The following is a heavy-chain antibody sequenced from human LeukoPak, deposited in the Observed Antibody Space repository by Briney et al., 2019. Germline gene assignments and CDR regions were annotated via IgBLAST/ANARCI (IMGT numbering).Heavy chain of an antibody. J-gene: IGHJ4*02. D-gene: IGHD4-17*01. CDR2: INTYNGNT. CDR3: ARVPYGDYGLDY. Sequence: GASVKVSCKASGYTFTNFGISWVRHAPGQGLEWMGWINTYNGNTNYAQNLQGRVTMTTDTSTTTAYMDLRSLRSDDTALYYCARVPYGDYGLDYWGQGTLVTVSS. V-gene: IGHV1-18*01. CDR1: GYTFTNFG.